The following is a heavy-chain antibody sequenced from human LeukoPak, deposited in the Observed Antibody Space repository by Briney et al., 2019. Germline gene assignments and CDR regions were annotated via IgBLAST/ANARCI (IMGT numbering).Heavy chain of an antibody. D-gene: IGHD3-10*01. CDR3: VLSEILWLQDAFDI. V-gene: IGHV1-18*01. J-gene: IGHJ3*02. CDR1: GYTFTSYG. CDR2: ISAYNGNT. Sequence: GASVKVSCKASGYTFTSYGISWVRQAPGQGLEWMGWISAYNGNTNYAQKLQGRVTMTTDTSTSTAYMELRSLRSDDTAVYYCVLSEILWLQDAFDIWGQGTMVTVSS.